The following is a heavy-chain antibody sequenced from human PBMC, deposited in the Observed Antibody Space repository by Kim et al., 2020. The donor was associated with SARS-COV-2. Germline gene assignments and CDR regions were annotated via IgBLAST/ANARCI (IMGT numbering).Heavy chain of an antibody. CDR2: IIPVFSTS. Sequence: SVKVSCKASGGIFSSFGVYWVRQAPGQGLEWMGGIIPVFSTSNYAQKFQGRVTISADESTRTAYMDLRSLRSEDTAVYYCAIGTSGVVRDDYYYDMDVW. V-gene: IGHV1-69*13. CDR3: AIGTSGVVRDDYYYDMDV. J-gene: IGHJ6*01. CDR1: GGIFSSFG. D-gene: IGHD3-10*01.